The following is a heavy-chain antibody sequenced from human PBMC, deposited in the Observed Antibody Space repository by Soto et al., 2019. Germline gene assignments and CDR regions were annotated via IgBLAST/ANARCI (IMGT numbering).Heavy chain of an antibody. CDR2: IWYDGSNK. Sequence: GGSLRLSCVASGFTFSSYGMHWVRQAPGKGLEWVAVIWYDGSNKYYADSVKGRFTISRDNSKNTLYLQMNSLRAEDTAVYYCARDRTSSSSIAFDYWGQGTLVTVSS. V-gene: IGHV3-33*01. D-gene: IGHD6-6*01. CDR1: GFTFSSYG. J-gene: IGHJ4*02. CDR3: ARDRTSSSSIAFDY.